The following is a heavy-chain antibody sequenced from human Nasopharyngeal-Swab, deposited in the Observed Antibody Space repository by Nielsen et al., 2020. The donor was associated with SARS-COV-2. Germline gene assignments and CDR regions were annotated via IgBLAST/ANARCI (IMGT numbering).Heavy chain of an antibody. CDR1: GFTLRNYD. J-gene: IGHJ4*02. CDR3: ASSIGELELPLDY. CDR2: ISGSGGGT. V-gene: IGHV3-23*01. Sequence: GESLKISCVGSGFTLRNYDMGWVRQTPGKGLEWVSHISGSGGGTYYTDPVKGRFTISRDNSKNTLHLHMSSLRAEDTAVYYCASSIGELELPLDYWGQGTLVTVSS. D-gene: IGHD1-7*01.